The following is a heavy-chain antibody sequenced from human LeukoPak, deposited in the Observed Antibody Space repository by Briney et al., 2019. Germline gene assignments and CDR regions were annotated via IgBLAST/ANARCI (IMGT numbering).Heavy chain of an antibody. V-gene: IGHV4-34*01. CDR2: INHSGST. CDR3: ARARPRGSYHNCFDP. Sequence: SETLSLTCAVYGGSFSGYYWSWIRQPPGKGLEWIGEINHSGSTNYNPSLKSRVTISVDTSKNQFSLKLSSVTAADTAVYYCARARPRGSYHNCFDPWGQGTLVTVSS. D-gene: IGHD1-26*01. CDR1: GGSFSGYY. J-gene: IGHJ5*02.